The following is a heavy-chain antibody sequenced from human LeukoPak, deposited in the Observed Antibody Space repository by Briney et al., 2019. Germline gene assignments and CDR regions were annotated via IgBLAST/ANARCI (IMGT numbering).Heavy chain of an antibody. Sequence: GGSLRLSCVGSGFSLSDYWMHWVRQTPGKGLVWVSRINSDGSSTSYADSVKGRFTISRDNAKNTLYLQMNSLRAEDTAVYYCARAADSSGYYDYWGQGTLVTVSS. V-gene: IGHV3-74*01. CDR1: GFSLSDYW. CDR2: INSDGSST. D-gene: IGHD3-22*01. J-gene: IGHJ4*02. CDR3: ARAADSSGYYDY.